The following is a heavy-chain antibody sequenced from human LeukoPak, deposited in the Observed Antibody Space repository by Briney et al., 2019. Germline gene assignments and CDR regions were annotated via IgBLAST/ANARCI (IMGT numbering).Heavy chain of an antibody. J-gene: IGHJ6*04. CDR1: GFAISSNS. D-gene: IGHD3-10*02. V-gene: IGHV3-48*04. CDR3: AELGITMIGGV. CDR2: ISSSGSTI. Sequence: GGSLRLSCTVSGFAISSNSMSWVRQAPGKGLEWVSYISSSGSTIYYADSVKGRFTISRDNAKNSLYLQMNSLRAEDTAVYYCAELGITMIGGVWGKGTTVTISS.